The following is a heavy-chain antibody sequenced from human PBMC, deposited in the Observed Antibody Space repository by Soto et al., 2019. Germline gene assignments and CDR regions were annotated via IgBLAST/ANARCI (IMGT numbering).Heavy chain of an antibody. D-gene: IGHD6-6*01. CDR2: ISWDGGST. CDR3: AKDPFGGLYSSSSFRSYGMDV. J-gene: IGHJ6*02. CDR1: GFTFDDYT. V-gene: IGHV3-43*01. Sequence: PGGSLRLSCAASGFTFDDYTMHWVRQAPGKGLEWVSLISWDGGSTYYADSVKGRFTISRDNSKNSLYLQMNSLRTEDTALYYCAKDPFGGLYSSSSFRSYGMDVWGQGTTVTVSS.